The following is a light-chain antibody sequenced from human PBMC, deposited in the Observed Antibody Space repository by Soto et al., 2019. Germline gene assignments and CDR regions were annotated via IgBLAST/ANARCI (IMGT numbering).Light chain of an antibody. CDR1: QGISSY. J-gene: IGKJ5*01. CDR2: AAS. CDR3: QQLNSYPRT. Sequence: IQLTQSPSSLSASVGDRVTITCRASQGISSYLAWYQQTPGQAPKLLIYAASTLQSGVPSRFSGSGSGTDFTLTISSLQPEDFATYYCQQLNSYPRTFGQGTRREIK. V-gene: IGKV1-9*01.